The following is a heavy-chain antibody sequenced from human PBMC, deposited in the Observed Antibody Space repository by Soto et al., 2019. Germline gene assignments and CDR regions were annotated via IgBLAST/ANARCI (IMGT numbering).Heavy chain of an antibody. V-gene: IGHV4-39*01. CDR3: GNNLPRKRRFDY. CDR1: GASITSATYF. CDR2: IYYSGKT. J-gene: IGHJ4*02. Sequence: SEPWSLGCSFSGASITSATYFWAWIRQPPGRGLEWVGSIYYSGKTHYEPSLKRRNTISVDRSMNQFSLHVSSVTAADTAVYYCGNNLPRKRRFDYWRQGTVDT.